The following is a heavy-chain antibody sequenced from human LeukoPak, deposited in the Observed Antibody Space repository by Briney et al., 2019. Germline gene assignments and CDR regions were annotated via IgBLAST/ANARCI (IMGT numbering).Heavy chain of an antibody. CDR1: GFTFSSYS. D-gene: IGHD3-3*01. J-gene: IGHJ6*03. V-gene: IGHV3-21*01. CDR2: ISSSSSYI. CDR3: ARDLQNTIFGVDIRYYMDV. Sequence: PGGSLRLSCAASGFTFSSYSMNWVRQAPGKGLEWVSSISSSSSYIYYADPVKGRFTISRDNAKNSLYLQMNSLRAEDTAVYYCARDLQNTIFGVDIRYYMDVWGKGTTVTVSS.